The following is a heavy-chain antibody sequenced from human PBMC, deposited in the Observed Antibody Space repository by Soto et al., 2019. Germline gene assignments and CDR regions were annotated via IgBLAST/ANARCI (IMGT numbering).Heavy chain of an antibody. J-gene: IGHJ4*02. Sequence: QVKLVESGGGVVRPGKSLTVSCTGSGFVFGGFGMHWVRQTPGKGLEWLGMASYDGTYKYFADSVKGRFTISRDNGMNTVYLQMDNLRLEDTALYYCARGGDVLDYWGRGTLVTVSS. V-gene: IGHV3-30*03. CDR3: ARGGDVLDY. D-gene: IGHD3-16*01. CDR1: GFVFGGFG. CDR2: ASYDGTYK.